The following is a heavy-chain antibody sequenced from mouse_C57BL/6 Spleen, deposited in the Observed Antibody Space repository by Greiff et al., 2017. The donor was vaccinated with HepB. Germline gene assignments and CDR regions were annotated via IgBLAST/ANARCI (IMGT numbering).Heavy chain of an antibody. J-gene: IGHJ2*01. CDR3: ARTGGSRGYFDY. CDR1: GYAFSSSW. CDR2: IYPGDGDT. D-gene: IGHD1-1*01. Sequence: QVQLQQPGAELVKPGASVKISCKASGYAFSSSWMNWVKQRPGKGLEWIGRIYPGDGDTNYNGKFKGKATLTADKSSSTAYMQLSSLTSEDSAVYFCARTGGSRGYFDYWGQGTTLTVSS. V-gene: IGHV1-82*01.